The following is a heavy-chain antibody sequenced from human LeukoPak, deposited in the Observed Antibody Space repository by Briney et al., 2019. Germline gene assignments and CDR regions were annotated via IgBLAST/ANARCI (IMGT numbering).Heavy chain of an antibody. Sequence: GESLQISCQGSGYRFTSYWIGWVRQMPGKGLEWMGIIYPGDSDTRYSPSFQGQVTISADKSISTAYLQWSSLKASDTAMYYCARLGVYYYDSSGYLYFDYWGQGTLVTVSS. CDR2: IYPGDSDT. V-gene: IGHV5-51*01. J-gene: IGHJ4*02. CDR3: ARLGVYYYDSSGYLYFDY. D-gene: IGHD3-22*01. CDR1: GYRFTSYW.